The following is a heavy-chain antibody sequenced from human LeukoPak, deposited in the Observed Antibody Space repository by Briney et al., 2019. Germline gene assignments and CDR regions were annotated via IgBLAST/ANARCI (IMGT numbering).Heavy chain of an antibody. CDR2: IYYSGST. CDR1: GGSIISYY. J-gene: IGHJ3*02. CDR3: ARLMIISYDAFDI. D-gene: IGHD3-16*01. Sequence: SETLSLTCTVSGGSIISYYWSWIRQPPGKGLEWIGYIYYSGSTNYNPSLKSRVTISVDTSKNQFSLKLSSVTAADTAVYYCARLMIISYDAFDIWGQGTMVTVSS. V-gene: IGHV4-59*01.